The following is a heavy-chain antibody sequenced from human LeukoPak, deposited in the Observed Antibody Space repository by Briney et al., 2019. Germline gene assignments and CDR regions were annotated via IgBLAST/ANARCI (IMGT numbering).Heavy chain of an antibody. J-gene: IGHJ4*02. CDR1: GFTFSSYA. Sequence: PGGSLRLSCAASGFTFSSYAMSWVRQAPGKGLEWVSAISGSGGSTYYADSVKGRLTISRDNSKNTLYLQMNSLRAEDTAVYYCAKKREIAVAADFDYWGQGTLVTVSS. CDR3: AKKREIAVAADFDY. D-gene: IGHD6-19*01. V-gene: IGHV3-23*01. CDR2: ISGSGGST.